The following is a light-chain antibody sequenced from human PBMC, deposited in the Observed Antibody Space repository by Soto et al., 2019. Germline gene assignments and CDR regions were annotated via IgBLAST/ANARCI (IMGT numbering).Light chain of an antibody. Sequence: QSALTQPPSASGSPGQSVTISCTGTSGDIGGYNYVSWYQQHPGKAPKLMIYDVTKWPSGVPDRFSGSKSGNTAFLTVSGLQAEDETDYYCSSYGGNNNLVFGGGTKLTVL. J-gene: IGLJ3*02. CDR3: SSYGGNNNLV. CDR1: SGDIGGYNY. CDR2: DVT. V-gene: IGLV2-8*01.